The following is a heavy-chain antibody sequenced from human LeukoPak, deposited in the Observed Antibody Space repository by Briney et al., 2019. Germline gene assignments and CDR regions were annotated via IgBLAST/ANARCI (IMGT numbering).Heavy chain of an antibody. Sequence: PSETLSLTCTVSGGSISSGSYYWSWIGQPAGKALEWIGRIYTSGSTNYNPSLKSRVTISVDTSKKQLSLQLSSVTAADTAVYYCARTNIGPAGSWFDPWGQGTLVTVSS. CDR1: GGSISSGSYY. V-gene: IGHV4-61*02. CDR3: ARTNIGPAGSWFDP. D-gene: IGHD6-13*01. CDR2: IYTSGST. J-gene: IGHJ5*02.